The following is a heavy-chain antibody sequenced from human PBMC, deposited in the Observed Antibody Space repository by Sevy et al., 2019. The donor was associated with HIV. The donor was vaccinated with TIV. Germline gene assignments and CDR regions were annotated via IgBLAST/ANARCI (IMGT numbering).Heavy chain of an antibody. D-gene: IGHD3-10*01. V-gene: IGHV3-7*01. J-gene: IGHJ4*02. Sequence: GGSLRLSCAASGFTFSSYWMTWVRQAPGKGLEWVANMRQDGSEKYYVDSVKGRFTISRDNAKNSLYLQLNSLRAEDTAVYYCARGIYGSGSRLGLGYWGQGNLVTVSS. CDR2: MRQDGSEK. CDR3: ARGIYGSGSRLGLGY. CDR1: GFTFSSYW.